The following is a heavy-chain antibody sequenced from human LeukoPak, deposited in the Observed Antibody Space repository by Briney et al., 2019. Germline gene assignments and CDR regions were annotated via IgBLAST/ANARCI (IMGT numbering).Heavy chain of an antibody. D-gene: IGHD3-16*01. V-gene: IGHV3-30-3*01. Sequence: GGSLRLSCATSGFTFTSFAMHWVRQASGKGLEWVAVLSYDGSNKYYADSVKGRFTISRDNSKNTLYLQMDSLRTEDTAVYYCAKVPHSWGLFDSWGQGTLVTVSS. CDR2: LSYDGSNK. CDR3: AKVPHSWGLFDS. J-gene: IGHJ4*02. CDR1: GFTFTSFA.